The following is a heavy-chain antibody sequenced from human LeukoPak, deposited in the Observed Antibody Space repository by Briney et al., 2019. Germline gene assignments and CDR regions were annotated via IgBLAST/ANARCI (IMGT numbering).Heavy chain of an antibody. Sequence: SETLSLTCTVSGGSISSDHWSWIRQPPGKGLEWIGFIYTSGSTNYNPSLKSRVTISVDTSKNQVSLKVSSVTAADTAVYYCARAAVAATDQWFDPWGQGTLVTVSS. CDR1: GGSISSDH. CDR2: IYTSGST. V-gene: IGHV4-4*09. D-gene: IGHD6-19*01. CDR3: ARAAVAATDQWFDP. J-gene: IGHJ5*02.